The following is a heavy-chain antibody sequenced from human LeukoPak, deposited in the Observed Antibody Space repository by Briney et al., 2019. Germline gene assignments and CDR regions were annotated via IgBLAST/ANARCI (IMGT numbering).Heavy chain of an antibody. CDR3: ARIYDSSGYPFDY. V-gene: IGHV5-51*01. Sequence: GESLKISCKGSGYTFTNYWVGWVRQMPGKGLEWMGIIYCGDSDTRYSPSFQGQVTISADKSISTAYLQWSSLKASDTAMYYCARIYDSSGYPFDYWGQGTLVTVSS. J-gene: IGHJ4*02. CDR2: IYCGDSDT. CDR1: GYTFTNYW. D-gene: IGHD3-22*01.